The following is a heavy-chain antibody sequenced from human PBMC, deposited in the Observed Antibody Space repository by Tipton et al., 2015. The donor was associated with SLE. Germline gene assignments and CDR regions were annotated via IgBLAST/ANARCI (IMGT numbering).Heavy chain of an antibody. Sequence: TLSLTCTVSGYSISSGYYWGWIRQPPGKGLEWIGSIYHSGSTYYNPSLKSRVTISVDTSKNQFSLKLSSVTAADTAVYYCARWYSGSPIWGQGTMVTVSS. CDR3: ARWYSGSPI. CDR1: GYSISSGYY. V-gene: IGHV4-38-2*02. D-gene: IGHD1-26*01. CDR2: IYHSGST. J-gene: IGHJ3*02.